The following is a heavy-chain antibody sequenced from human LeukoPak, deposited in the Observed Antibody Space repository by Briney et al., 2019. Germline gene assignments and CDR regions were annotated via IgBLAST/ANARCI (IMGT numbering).Heavy chain of an antibody. CDR2: IYYSGTT. CDR3: ARSTLNWFDP. Sequence: SETLSLTCTVSGGFISRNSFYWGWIRQPPGKGLEWIGSIYYSGTTYYNPSLKSRVTISVDTSKNQFSLKLNSVTAADTAVYYCARSTLNWFDPWGQGTLVTVSS. D-gene: IGHD6-13*01. CDR1: GGFISRNSFY. V-gene: IGHV4-39*01. J-gene: IGHJ5*02.